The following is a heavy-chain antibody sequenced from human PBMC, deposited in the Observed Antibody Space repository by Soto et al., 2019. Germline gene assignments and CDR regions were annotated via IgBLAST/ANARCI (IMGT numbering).Heavy chain of an antibody. CDR3: ATVFEH. V-gene: IGHV3-74*01. CDR2: VDSDGSGT. Sequence: EVQLVESGGGSVQPGGSLRLSCVASGITFSGYWMHWVRQVPGKGLVWVARVDSDGSGTSYADSVKGRFTISRDNAKNTLYLQRNSLRVDDTAVYYCATVFEHWGQGIPVTVSS. CDR1: GITFSGYW. J-gene: IGHJ4*02.